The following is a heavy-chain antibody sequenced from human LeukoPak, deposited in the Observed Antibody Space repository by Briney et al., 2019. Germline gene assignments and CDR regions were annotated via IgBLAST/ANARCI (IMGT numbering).Heavy chain of an antibody. CDR2: IYYSGST. CDR3: ARDRGYSYGHTFDY. V-gene: IGHV4-31*03. Sequence: SQTLSLTCTVSGGSISSGGYYWCWIRQHPGTGLEWIGYIYYSGSTYYNPSLKSRVTISVDTSKNQFSLKLSSVTAADTAVYYCARDRGYSYGHTFDYWGQGTLVTVSS. D-gene: IGHD5-18*01. J-gene: IGHJ4*02. CDR1: GGSISSGGYY.